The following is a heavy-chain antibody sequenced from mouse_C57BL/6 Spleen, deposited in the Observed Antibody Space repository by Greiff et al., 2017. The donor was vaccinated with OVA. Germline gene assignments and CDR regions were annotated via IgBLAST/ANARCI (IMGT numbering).Heavy chain of an antibody. CDR1: GFSLTSYG. J-gene: IGHJ4*01. CDR3: AKNWDGGNAMDY. CDR2: IWRGGST. D-gene: IGHD4-1*01. V-gene: IGHV2-5*01. Sequence: VQLVESGPGLVQPSQSLSITCTVSGFSLTSYGVHWVRQSPGKGLEWLGVIWRGGSTDYNAAFMSRLSITKDNSKSQVFFKMNSLQADDTAIYYCAKNWDGGNAMDYWGQGTSVTVSS.